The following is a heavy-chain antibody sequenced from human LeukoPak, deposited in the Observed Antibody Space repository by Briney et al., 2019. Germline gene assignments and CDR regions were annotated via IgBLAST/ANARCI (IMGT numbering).Heavy chain of an antibody. D-gene: IGHD6-13*01. CDR1: GYTFTSYD. CDR2: MNPNSGNT. CDR3: ARGRVAAAGKNWFDP. J-gene: IGHJ5*02. Sequence: ASVKVSCKASGYTFTSYDINWVRQATGQGLEWMGWMNPNSGNTGYAQKFQGRVTMTRNTSISTAYMELSSLRSEDTAVYYCARGRVAAAGKNWFDPWGQGTLATVSS. V-gene: IGHV1-8*01.